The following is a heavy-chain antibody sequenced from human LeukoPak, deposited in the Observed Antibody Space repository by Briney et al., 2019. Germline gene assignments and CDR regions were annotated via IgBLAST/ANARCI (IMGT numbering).Heavy chain of an antibody. J-gene: IGHJ4*02. V-gene: IGHV4-4*08. CDR1: GGSISSYY. Sequence: SETLSLTCTVSGGSISSYYWSWIRQPPGKGLEWIGYIYYSGSTNYNPSLKSRVTISVDTSKNQFSLKLSSVTAADTAVYYCARESGVSPLRYYFDYWGQGTLVTVSS. CDR2: IYYSGST. CDR3: ARESGVSPLRYYFDY. D-gene: IGHD5-12*01.